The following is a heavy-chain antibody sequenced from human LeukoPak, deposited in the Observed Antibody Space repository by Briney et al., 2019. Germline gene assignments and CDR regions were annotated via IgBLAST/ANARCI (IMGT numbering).Heavy chain of an antibody. CDR2: MNPNSGST. Sequence: ASVKVSSKASGYTFTSYDINWVRQATGQGLEWMGWMNPNSGSTGYAQKFQGRVTITRNTSISTAYMELSGLRSEDTAVYYCARGRSTGYPYYFEYWGQGTLVTVSP. V-gene: IGHV1-8*03. J-gene: IGHJ4*02. CDR3: ARGRSTGYPYYFEY. CDR1: GYTFTSYD. D-gene: IGHD5-12*01.